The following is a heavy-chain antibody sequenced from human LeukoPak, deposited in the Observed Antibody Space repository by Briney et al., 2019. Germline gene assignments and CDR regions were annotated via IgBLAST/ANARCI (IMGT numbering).Heavy chain of an antibody. CDR1: GFTFRSYA. J-gene: IGHJ4*02. CDR3: AKRPIGSSGYYGMQGFDY. Sequence: GGSLRLSCAASGFTFRSYAMSWVRQAPGKGLEWVSAISGSGGSTYYADSVKGRFTVSRDNSKNTLYLQMNSLRAEDTAVYYCAKRPIGSSGYYGMQGFDYWGQGTLVTVSS. D-gene: IGHD3-22*01. V-gene: IGHV3-23*01. CDR2: ISGSGGST.